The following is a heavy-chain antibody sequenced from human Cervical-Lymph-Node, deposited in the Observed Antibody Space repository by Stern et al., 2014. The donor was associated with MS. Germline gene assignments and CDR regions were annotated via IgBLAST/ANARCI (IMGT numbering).Heavy chain of an antibody. J-gene: IGHJ3*02. CDR3: TRIQAGGGAFDI. D-gene: IGHD2-8*02. CDR1: GFSLSTSGMR. V-gene: IGHV2-70*15. Sequence: QVTLRESGPALVKPTQTLTLTCTFSGFSLSTSGMRVSWISQPPGRALEWLARLDWDDHKYYTTSLKTRLTISKDSSKNLVVLTMTNMDPVDTATYYCTRIQAGGGAFDIWGQGTMVTVSS. CDR2: LDWDDHK.